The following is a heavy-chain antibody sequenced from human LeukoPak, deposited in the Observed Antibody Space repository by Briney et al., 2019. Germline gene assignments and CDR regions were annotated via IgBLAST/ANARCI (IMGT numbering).Heavy chain of an antibody. CDR3: ARDLSAVAGTALFDP. CDR1: GFTFSSYW. V-gene: IGHV3-74*01. J-gene: IGHJ5*02. Sequence: GGSLRLSCAASGFTFSSYWMHWVRQAPGKGLVWVSRINSDGSSTSYADSVKGRFTISRDNSKNTLYLQMNSLKTEDTAVYYCARDLSAVAGTALFDPWGQGTLVTVSS. CDR2: INSDGSST. D-gene: IGHD6-19*01.